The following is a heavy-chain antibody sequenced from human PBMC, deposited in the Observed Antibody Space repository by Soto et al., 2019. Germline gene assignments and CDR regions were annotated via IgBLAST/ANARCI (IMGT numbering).Heavy chain of an antibody. J-gene: IGHJ6*02. D-gene: IGHD3-9*01. V-gene: IGHV4-39*01. Sequence: QLQLQESGPGLMKPSETLSLNCTVSGASISGSTSYWGWIRQPPGKGLGWIGKIHYSGSTYYRPSPTSRVPLSVDTSQNQSSLRLSSVTAADTAVYYCARHLMTGPYNYYCNGMDVWGPGTTVTVS. CDR3: ARHLMTGPYNYYCNGMDV. CDR2: IHYSGST. CDR1: GASISGSTSY.